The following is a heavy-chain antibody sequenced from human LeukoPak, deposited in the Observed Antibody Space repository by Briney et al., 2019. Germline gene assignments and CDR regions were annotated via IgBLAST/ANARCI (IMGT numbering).Heavy chain of an antibody. V-gene: IGHV3-30*02. CDR1: GFTLIDYN. D-gene: IGHD6-19*01. Sequence: HPGGSPRLSCGASGFTLIDYNMHWVRQAPGKGLEYVAFIQFDGTTEYYTDSVKGRFTMSRDKSKNTLYLQMNGLRGGDTAVYYCARGAAVALELWGQGTLVTVSS. J-gene: IGHJ4*02. CDR2: IQFDGTTE. CDR3: ARGAAVALEL.